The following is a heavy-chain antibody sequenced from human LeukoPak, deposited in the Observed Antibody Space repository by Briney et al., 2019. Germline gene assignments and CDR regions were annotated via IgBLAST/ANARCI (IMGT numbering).Heavy chain of an antibody. CDR2: INEDGSVK. Sequence: GGSLRLSCAVSGGTFSAYWMAWVRQSPGKGLEGVAEINEDGSVKYYVDSMKGRFTISRDNAKNSLYLQMNSLGAEDTAVYYCAKVPRDSDCYWGQGTLVTVSS. V-gene: IGHV3-7*01. D-gene: IGHD2-21*02. CDR1: GGTFSAYW. CDR3: AKVPRDSDCY. J-gene: IGHJ4*02.